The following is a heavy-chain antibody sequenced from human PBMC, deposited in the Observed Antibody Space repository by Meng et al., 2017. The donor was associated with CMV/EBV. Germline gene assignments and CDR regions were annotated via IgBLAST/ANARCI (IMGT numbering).Heavy chain of an antibody. D-gene: IGHD3-10*01. CDR2: ISSSGSTI. J-gene: IGHJ4*02. CDR1: GFTFSDYY. V-gene: IGHV3-11*04. Sequence: GESLKISCAASGFTFSDYYMSWIRQAPGKGLEWVSYISSSGSTIYYADSVKGRFTISRDNAKNSLYLQMNSLRAEDTAVYCCARDPAPIIYGSGFDYWGQGTLVTVSS. CDR3: ARDPAPIIYGSGFDY.